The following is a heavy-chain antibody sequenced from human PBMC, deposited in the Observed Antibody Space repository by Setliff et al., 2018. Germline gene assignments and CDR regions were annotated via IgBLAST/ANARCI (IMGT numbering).Heavy chain of an antibody. D-gene: IGHD6-19*01. Sequence: ASVKVSCKASGYTFTSYGISWVRQAPGQGLEWMGWISAYNGNSNYAQKLQGRVTMTTDTSASTAYMELRSLRSDDTAVYYCAREGGYSSGFGPDYYYYGMDVWGQGTTVTV. CDR1: GYTFTSYG. J-gene: IGHJ6*02. V-gene: IGHV1-18*01. CDR3: AREGGYSSGFGPDYYYYGMDV. CDR2: ISAYNGNS.